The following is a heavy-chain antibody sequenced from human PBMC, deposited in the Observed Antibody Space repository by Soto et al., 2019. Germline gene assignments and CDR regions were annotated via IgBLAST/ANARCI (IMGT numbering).Heavy chain of an antibody. J-gene: IGHJ4*02. V-gene: IGHV3-48*02. CDR3: ARDLVITFGGVIVSD. CDR2: ISSSSSTI. Sequence: EVQLVESGGGLVQPGGPLNPPVAALGSPSSAFAWNWVRRAPGRGRGGVSYISSSSSTIYYADSVKGRFTISRDNAKNSLYLQMNSLRDEDTAVYYCARDLVITFGGVIVSDWGQGTLVTVSS. D-gene: IGHD3-16*02. CDR1: GSPSSAFA.